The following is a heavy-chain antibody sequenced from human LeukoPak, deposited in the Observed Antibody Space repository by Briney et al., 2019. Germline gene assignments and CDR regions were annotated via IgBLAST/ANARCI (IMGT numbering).Heavy chain of an antibody. J-gene: IGHJ4*02. CDR3: ARETRLDPYYFDY. CDR1: GFTFSSYS. CDR2: ISSSSSYI. Sequence: GGSLRLSCAASGFTFSSYSMNWVHQAPGKRLEWVSSISSSSSYIYYADSVKGRFTISRDNAKNSLYLQMNSLRAEDTAVYYCARETRLDPYYFDYWGQGTLVTVSS. V-gene: IGHV3-21*01.